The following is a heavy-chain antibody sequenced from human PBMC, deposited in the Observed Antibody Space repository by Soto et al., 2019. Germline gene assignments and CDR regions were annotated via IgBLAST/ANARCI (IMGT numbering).Heavy chain of an antibody. D-gene: IGHD2-2*01. V-gene: IGHV3-30*18. Sequence: QMLLEESGGGVVQPGRSLRLSCAASGFTLSNYGMHWVRQAPGKGLEWVSFISYDGGNKDYADSVKGRFSISRDNSKNTLFMQMNSLRVEDTAVYYCAEALPYCISTICYSRYSGMNVWGPGATVTVS. CDR3: AEALPYCISTICYSRYSGMNV. J-gene: IGHJ6*02. CDR1: GFTLSNYG. CDR2: ISYDGGNK.